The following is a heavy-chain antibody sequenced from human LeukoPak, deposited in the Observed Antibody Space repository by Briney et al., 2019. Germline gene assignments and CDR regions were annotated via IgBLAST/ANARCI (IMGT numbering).Heavy chain of an antibody. D-gene: IGHD1/OR15-1a*01. Sequence: PGGSLRLSCTASGFTFSSYSMNWVRQAPGKGLEWVSSISSSSSYIYYADSVKGRFTISRDNAKNSLYLQMNSLRAEDTAVYYCARDPWLEQGGETQDMDVWGKGTTVTVSS. CDR2: ISSSSSYI. J-gene: IGHJ6*03. V-gene: IGHV3-21*01. CDR3: ARDPWLEQGGETQDMDV. CDR1: GFTFSSYS.